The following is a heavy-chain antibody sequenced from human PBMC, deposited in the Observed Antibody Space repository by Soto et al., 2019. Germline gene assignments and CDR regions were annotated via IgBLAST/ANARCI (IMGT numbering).Heavy chain of an antibody. Sequence: SVKVSCKASGGTFSSYAISWVRQAPGQGLEWMGGIIPIFGTANYAQKFQGRVTITADDSTSTAYMELSSLRSEDTAVYYCARVDIVVVPAAKSDYYYYMDVWGKGTTVTVSS. CDR2: IIPIFGTA. J-gene: IGHJ6*03. D-gene: IGHD2-2*01. CDR3: ARVDIVVVPAAKSDYYYYMDV. V-gene: IGHV1-69*13. CDR1: GGTFSSYA.